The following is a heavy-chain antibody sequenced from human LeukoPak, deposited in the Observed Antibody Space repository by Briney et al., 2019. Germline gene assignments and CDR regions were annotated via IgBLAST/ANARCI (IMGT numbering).Heavy chain of an antibody. CDR1: GFTFSNYG. V-gene: IGHV3-33*06. J-gene: IGHJ6*02. D-gene: IGHD3-22*01. CDR2: IWYDGSKK. CDR3: AKYYYDSSGYYWAYGMDV. Sequence: PGGSLRLSCAASGFTFSNYGMHWVRQAPGKGLEWVAVIWYDGSKKYYADSVKGRFTISRDNSKNTLYLQMNSLRAEDTALYYCAKYYYDSSGYYWAYGMDVWGQGTTVTFSS.